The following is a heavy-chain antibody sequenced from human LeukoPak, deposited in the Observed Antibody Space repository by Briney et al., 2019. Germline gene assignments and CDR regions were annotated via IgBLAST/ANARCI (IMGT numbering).Heavy chain of an antibody. CDR2: INPNSGGT. V-gene: IGHV1-2*02. CDR3: ARNLPTDRYITGTAPFDY. D-gene: IGHD1-7*01. CDR1: GYTFTSYG. Sequence: GASVKVSCKASGYTFTSYGISWVRQAPGQGLEWMGWINPNSGGTNYAQKFQGRVTMTRDTSISTAYMELSRLRSDDTAVYYCARNLPTDRYITGTAPFDYWGQGTLVTVSS. J-gene: IGHJ4*02.